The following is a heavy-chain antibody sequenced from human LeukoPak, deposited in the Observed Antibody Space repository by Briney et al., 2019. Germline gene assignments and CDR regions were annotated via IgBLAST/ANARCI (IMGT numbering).Heavy chain of an antibody. J-gene: IGHJ3*02. CDR1: GFTFSSYA. CDR3: AKPFPSVPDAFDI. Sequence: GGSLRLSCAASGFTFSSYAMSWVRQAPGKGLEWVSAISGSGGSTYYADSAKGRFTISRDNSKNTLYPQMNSLRAEDTAVYYCAKPFPSVPDAFDIWGQGTMVTVSS. CDR2: ISGSGGST. D-gene: IGHD2-2*01. V-gene: IGHV3-23*01.